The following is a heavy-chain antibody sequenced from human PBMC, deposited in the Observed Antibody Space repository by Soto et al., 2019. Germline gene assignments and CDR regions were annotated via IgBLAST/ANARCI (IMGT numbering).Heavy chain of an antibody. J-gene: IGHJ4*02. CDR2: IYPSYSDI. V-gene: IGHV5-51*01. CDR3: VRSGTSSGRFSDY. D-gene: IGHD2-15*01. Sequence: LGESLKISCKGSGYTFTSYWIGWVRQMPGEGLEWMGVIYPSYSDIRYSPSFQGKVTISADKSITTAYLQWSSLKAADTAMYYCVRSGTSSGRFSDYWGQGTLVTVSS. CDR1: GYTFTSYW.